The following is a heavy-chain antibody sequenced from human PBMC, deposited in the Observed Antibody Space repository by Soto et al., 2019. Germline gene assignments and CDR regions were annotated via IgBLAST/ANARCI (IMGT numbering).Heavy chain of an antibody. V-gene: IGHV3-21*01. CDR2: ISSSSSYI. CDR1: GFTFSSYS. CDR3: ARDHGLSSYAFDI. Sequence: EVQLVESGGGLVKPGGSLRLSCAASGFTFSSYSMNWVRQAPGKGLEWVSSISSSSSYIYYADSVKGRCTISRDNAKNSLYLQMNSLRAEDTAVYYCARDHGLSSYAFDIWGQVTMVTVSS. D-gene: IGHD2-15*01. J-gene: IGHJ3*02.